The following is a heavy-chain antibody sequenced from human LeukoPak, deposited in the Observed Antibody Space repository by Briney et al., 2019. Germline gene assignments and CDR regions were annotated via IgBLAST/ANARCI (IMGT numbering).Heavy chain of an antibody. V-gene: IGHV3-30*02. Sequence: PGGSLRLSCAMSAFTFSNYGMHWVRQAPGKGLEWAAYIEYDGSNKYYADSVKGRFTISRDSSKNKLYLQMNSLRTEDTAVYYCAKRYGSGSYSSGERSDPWGQGTLVTVSS. CDR3: AKRYGSGSYSSGERSDP. J-gene: IGHJ5*02. D-gene: IGHD3-10*01. CDR2: IEYDGSNK. CDR1: AFTFSNYG.